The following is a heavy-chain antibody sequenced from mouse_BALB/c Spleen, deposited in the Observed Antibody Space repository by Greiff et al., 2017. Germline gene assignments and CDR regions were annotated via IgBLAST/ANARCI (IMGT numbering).Heavy chain of an antibody. Sequence: VKLQESGAELVKPGASVKLSCKASGYTFTSYYMYWVKQRPGQGLEWIGEINPSNGGTNFNEKFKSKATLTVDKSSSTAYMQLSSLTSEDSAVYYCTRGRDYYPPHWFAYWGQGTLVTVSA. V-gene: IGHV1S81*02. CDR2: INPSNGGT. CDR1: GYTFTSYY. D-gene: IGHD2-1*01. J-gene: IGHJ3*01. CDR3: TRGRDYYPPHWFAY.